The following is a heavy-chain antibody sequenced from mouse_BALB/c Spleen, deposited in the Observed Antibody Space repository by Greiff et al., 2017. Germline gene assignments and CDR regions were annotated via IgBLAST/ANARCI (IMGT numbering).Heavy chain of an antibody. V-gene: IGHV5-6*01. D-gene: IGHD1-1*01. CDR3: ARPYYGGSLDY. CDR1: GFTFTSYG. J-gene: IGHJ2*01. Sequence: EVKLVESGGDLVKPGGSLKLSCAASGFTFTSYGMSWVRQTPDKRLEWVATISSGGSYTYYPDSVKGRFTISRDNAKNTLYLQMSSLKSEDTAMYYCARPYYGGSLDYWGQGTTLTVSS. CDR2: ISSGGSYT.